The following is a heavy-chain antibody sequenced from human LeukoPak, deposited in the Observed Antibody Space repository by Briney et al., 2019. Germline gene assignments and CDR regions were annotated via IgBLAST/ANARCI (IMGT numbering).Heavy chain of an antibody. J-gene: IGHJ4*02. D-gene: IGHD3-10*01. CDR3: ARLLGLGYYYGSGDFDY. Sequence: GESLKTSCKGSGYSFTSYWIGWVRQMPGKGLEWMGIIYPGDSDTRYSPSFQGQVTISADKSISTAYLQWSSLKASDTAMYYCARLLGLGYYYGSGDFDYWGQGALVTVSS. V-gene: IGHV5-51*01. CDR2: IYPGDSDT. CDR1: GYSFTSYW.